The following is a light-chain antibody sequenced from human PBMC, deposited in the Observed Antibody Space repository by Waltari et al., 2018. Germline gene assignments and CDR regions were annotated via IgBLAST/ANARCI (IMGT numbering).Light chain of an antibody. Sequence: SYVLAQPPSVSVAPGQAARITCGGDTIWSISVEWYQQRPGQAPMLVIYYDTDRPSGIPERFSGSNSGNTATLIISRVEAGDEADYYCQVWDTSTAQVIFGGGTKLTVL. V-gene: IGLV3-21*01. J-gene: IGLJ2*01. CDR2: YDT. CDR1: TIWSIS. CDR3: QVWDTSTAQVI.